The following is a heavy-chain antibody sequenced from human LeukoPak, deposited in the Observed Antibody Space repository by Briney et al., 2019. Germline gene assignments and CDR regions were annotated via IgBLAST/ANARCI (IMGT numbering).Heavy chain of an antibody. J-gene: IGHJ3*02. CDR2: IYHSGST. CDR1: GGSISSSNW. Sequence: SETLSLTCAVSGGSISSSNWWSWVRQPPGKGLEWSGEIYHSGSTNYTPSLKSRVTISVETSKNQFSLKLSSVTAADTAVYYCARHTIQLWLTDAFDTWGQGTMVTASS. CDR3: ARHTIQLWLTDAFDT. V-gene: IGHV4-4*02. D-gene: IGHD5-18*01.